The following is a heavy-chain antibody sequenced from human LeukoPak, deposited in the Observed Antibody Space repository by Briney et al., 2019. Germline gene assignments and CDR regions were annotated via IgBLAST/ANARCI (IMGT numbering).Heavy chain of an antibody. J-gene: IGHJ4*02. CDR2: ISYDGSNK. Sequence: GGSLRLSCAASGFTFSSYGMHWVRQAPGKGLEWVAVISYDGSNKYYADSVKGRFTISRDNSKNTLYLQMNSLRAEDTAVYYCAKRWAYGSGSYTSDFDYWGQGTPVTVSS. CDR3: AKRWAYGSGSYTSDFDY. CDR1: GFTFSSYG. V-gene: IGHV3-30*18. D-gene: IGHD3-10*01.